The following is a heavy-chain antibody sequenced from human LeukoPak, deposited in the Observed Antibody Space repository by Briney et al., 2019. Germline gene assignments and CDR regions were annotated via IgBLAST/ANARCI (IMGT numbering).Heavy chain of an antibody. D-gene: IGHD1-26*01. J-gene: IGHJ3*02. Sequence: PGRSLRLSCAASGFTFNKSPMSWVRQAPGEGLKWVSSISDHGGTTYHADSVKGRFSISRDNSRNTLYLQMNSLSAEDAAVYYCARGALSSLFDIWGQGTIVTVSS. V-gene: IGHV3-23*01. CDR1: GFTFNKSP. CDR2: ISDHGGTT. CDR3: ARGALSSLFDI.